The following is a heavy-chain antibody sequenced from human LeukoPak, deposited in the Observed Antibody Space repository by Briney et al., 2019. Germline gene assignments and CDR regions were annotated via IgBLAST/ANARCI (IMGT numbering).Heavy chain of an antibody. CDR1: GGSISSYY. CDR3: ARGSTVTTTVYYFDY. J-gene: IGHJ4*02. Sequence: SQTLSLTCTVSGGSISSYYWSWIRQPAGKGLEWIGRIYTSGSTNYNPSLKSRVTMSVDTSKNQCSLKLSSVTAADTAVYYCARGSTVTTTVYYFDYWGQGTLVTVSS. D-gene: IGHD4-17*01. V-gene: IGHV4-4*07. CDR2: IYTSGST.